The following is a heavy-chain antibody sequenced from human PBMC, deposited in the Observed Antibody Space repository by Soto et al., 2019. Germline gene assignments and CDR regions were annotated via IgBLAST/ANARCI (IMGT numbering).Heavy chain of an antibody. Sequence: GSGPTLVNPTQTLTLTCTFSGFSLSTRGVGVGWIRQPPGKALEWLALIYWDDDKRYSPSLKSRLTITKDTSKNQVVLTMTIMYSVFIVPFYFPQLPMRSIVRWVESWGQGTLVTVSS. V-gene: IGHV2-5*02. CDR1: GFSLSTRGVG. J-gene: IGHJ5*01. CDR3: PQLPMRSIVRWVES. D-gene: IGHD3-16*02. CDR2: IYWDDDK.